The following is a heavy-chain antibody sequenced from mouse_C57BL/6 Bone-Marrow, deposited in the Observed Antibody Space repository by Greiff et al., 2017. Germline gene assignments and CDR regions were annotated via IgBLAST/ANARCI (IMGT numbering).Heavy chain of an antibody. V-gene: IGHV1-50*01. CDR2: IDPTDGDT. CDR3: ARVGYDYYWGVED. J-gene: IGHJ1*03. Sequence: VQLQQPGAELVKPGASVKLSCKASGYTFTSYWMQWVKQRPGQGLEWIGEIDPTDGDTNYNQKFKGKATVTVDKSSSTAYMQLSSLTSEDSAVYYCARVGYDYYWGVEDRGKGTTVTSAS. CDR1: GYTFTSYW. D-gene: IGHD2-2*01.